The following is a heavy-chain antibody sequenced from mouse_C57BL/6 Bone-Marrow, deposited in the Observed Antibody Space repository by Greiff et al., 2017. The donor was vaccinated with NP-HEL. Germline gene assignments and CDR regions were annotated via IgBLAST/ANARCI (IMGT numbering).Heavy chain of an antibody. CDR2: IDPSDSYT. Sequence: QVQLQQPGAELVMPGASVKLSCKASGYTFTSYWMHWVKQRPGQGLEWIGEIDPSDSYTNYNQKFKGKSTLTVDKSSSTAYMQLSSLTSEDSAVYYCARSLYGSSYRDYWGQGTTLTVSS. CDR1: GYTFTSYW. D-gene: IGHD1-1*01. J-gene: IGHJ2*01. V-gene: IGHV1-69*01. CDR3: ARSLYGSSYRDY.